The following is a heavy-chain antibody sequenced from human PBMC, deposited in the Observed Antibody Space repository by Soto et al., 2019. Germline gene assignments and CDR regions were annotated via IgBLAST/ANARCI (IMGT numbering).Heavy chain of an antibody. J-gene: IGHJ6*02. D-gene: IGHD3-10*01. CDR3: AKAHPYGSVPMDV. CDR2: ISGSGGST. CDR1: GFTFSSYA. Sequence: GGSLRLSCAASGFTFSSYAMSWVRQAPGKGREWVSAISGSGGSTYYADSVKGRFAISRDNSKNTLYLQMNSLRAEDTAVYYCAKAHPYGSVPMDVWGQETTVTVSS. V-gene: IGHV3-23*01.